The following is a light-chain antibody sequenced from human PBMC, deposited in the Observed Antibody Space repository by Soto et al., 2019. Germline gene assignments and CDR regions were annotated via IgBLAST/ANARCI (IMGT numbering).Light chain of an antibody. CDR3: IHSIKIPYT. CDR2: EVS. J-gene: IGKJ2*01. CDR1: QSLLHSDGKTY. Sequence: DIVLTQTPLFLSATPGQPASISCRSTQSLLHSDGKTYFYWFLQKAGQPPQLLIYEVSNRFSGVSDRLSGSVSGTDFTLTISRVQADDVGIYYCIHSIKIPYTFGRGTKLEIK. V-gene: IGKV2D-29*01.